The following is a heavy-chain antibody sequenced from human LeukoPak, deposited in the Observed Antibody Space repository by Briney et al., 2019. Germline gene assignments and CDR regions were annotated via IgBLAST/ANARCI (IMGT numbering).Heavy chain of an antibody. J-gene: IGHJ5*02. CDR2: IYYSGST. V-gene: IGHV4-39*01. CDR3: ARGSYFPLPKFDP. D-gene: IGHD3-10*01. Sequence: PSETLSLTCIVSGGSLSSSSYYGGWIRLPPGRGLEWIGSIYYSGSTYYNPSLKTRFTISVDTAKNQFYLKLSSLTAADTAVYYCARGSYFPLPKFDPWGQGTLVTVSS. CDR1: GGSLSSSSYY.